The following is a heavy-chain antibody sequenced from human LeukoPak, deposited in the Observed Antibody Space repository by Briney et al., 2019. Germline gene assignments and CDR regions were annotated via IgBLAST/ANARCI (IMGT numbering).Heavy chain of an antibody. CDR1: GFIFSNYW. Sequence: GGSLRLSCAASGFIFSNYWMSWVRQAPGKGLEWVANMNQDGSEKYYVDSVKGRFTISRDNAKNSLYLQMNSLRAEDTAVYYCARDEYNWNVDAFDIWGQGTVVTVSS. CDR2: MNQDGSEK. V-gene: IGHV3-7*01. CDR3: ARDEYNWNVDAFDI. J-gene: IGHJ3*02. D-gene: IGHD1-20*01.